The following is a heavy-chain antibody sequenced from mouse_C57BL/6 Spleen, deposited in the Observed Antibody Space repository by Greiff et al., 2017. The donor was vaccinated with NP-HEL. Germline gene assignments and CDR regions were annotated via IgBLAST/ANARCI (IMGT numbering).Heavy chain of an antibody. CDR1: GYTFTSYW. J-gene: IGHJ4*01. D-gene: IGHD5-5*01. CDR2: IHPNSGST. V-gene: IGHV1-64*01. Sequence: VQLQQPGAELVKPGASVKLSCKASGYTFTSYWMHWVKQRPGQGLEWIGMIHPNSGSTNYNEKFKSKATLTVDKSSSTAYMQLSSLTSEDSAVYYCATPSTTSYYYAMDYWGQGTSVTVSS. CDR3: ATPSTTSYYYAMDY.